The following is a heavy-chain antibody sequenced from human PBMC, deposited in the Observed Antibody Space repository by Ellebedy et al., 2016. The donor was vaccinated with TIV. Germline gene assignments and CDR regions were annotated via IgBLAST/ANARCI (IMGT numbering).Heavy chain of an antibody. D-gene: IGHD1-26*01. CDR2: IIPILGIA. V-gene: IGHV1-69*04. CDR1: GGTFSSYA. Sequence: SVKVSXXASGGTFSSYAISWVRQAPGQGLEWMGRIIPILGIANYAQKFQGRVTITADKSTSTAYMELSSLRSEDTAVYYCARDRVRVGATGAGPDGDWGQGTLVTVSS. CDR3: ARDRVRVGATGAGPDGD. J-gene: IGHJ4*02.